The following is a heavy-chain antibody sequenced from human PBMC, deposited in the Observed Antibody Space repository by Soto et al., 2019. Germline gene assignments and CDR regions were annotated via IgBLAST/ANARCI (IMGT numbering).Heavy chain of an antibody. Sequence: QLQLQESGSGLVKPSQTLSLTCAVSGGSIRSGGYSCNWIRQAPGKGLEWIGYIDHSGSTYYNPSLKSRVTISVDRSKNQFSLKLSSVTAADTAVYYCARGMTTVTTFDYWGQGTLVTVSS. J-gene: IGHJ4*02. CDR3: ARGMTTVTTFDY. D-gene: IGHD4-17*01. CDR1: GGSIRSGGYS. V-gene: IGHV4-30-2*01. CDR2: IDHSGST.